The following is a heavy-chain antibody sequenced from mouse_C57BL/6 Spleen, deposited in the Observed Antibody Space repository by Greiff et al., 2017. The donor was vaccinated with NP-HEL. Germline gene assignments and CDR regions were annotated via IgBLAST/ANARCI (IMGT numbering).Heavy chain of an antibody. CDR2: IDPSDSET. CDR3: ARGRYDYDPYAMDY. D-gene: IGHD2-4*01. V-gene: IGHV1-52*01. J-gene: IGHJ4*01. Sequence: VQLQQSGAELVRPGSSVKLSCKASGYTFTSYWMHWVKQRPIQGLEWIGNIDPSDSETHYNQKFKDKATLPVDKSSSTAYMQLSSLTSEDSAVYYCARGRYDYDPYAMDYWGQGTSVTVSS. CDR1: GYTFTSYW.